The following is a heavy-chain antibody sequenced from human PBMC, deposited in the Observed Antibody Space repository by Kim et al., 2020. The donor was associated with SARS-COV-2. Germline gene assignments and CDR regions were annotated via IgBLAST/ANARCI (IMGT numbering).Heavy chain of an antibody. V-gene: IGHV3-11*01. Sequence: GGSLRLSCVASEFSFSDYYMSWVRQAPGKGLEWLSHISGSSNTIVYADSAKGRFTISRDNAKNSLHLQMNSLRADDTAVYYCARVVQGSDGMDVWGQGTTVSVSS. CDR2: ISGSSNTI. J-gene: IGHJ6*01. CDR1: EFSFSDYY. CDR3: ARVVQGSDGMDV.